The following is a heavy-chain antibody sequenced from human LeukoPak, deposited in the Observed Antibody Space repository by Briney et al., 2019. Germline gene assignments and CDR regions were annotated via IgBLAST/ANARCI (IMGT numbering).Heavy chain of an antibody. CDR3: ARGPTYQPIDY. CDR1: RGSISSGDYC. CDR2: IHYSETA. Sequence: SETLSLTCSVSRGSISSGDYCWGWIRQPPGRGLEWIASIHYSETAYYNPSLKSRVTISVDTSKNDFSLKLSSVTAADTAVYYCARGPTYQPIDYWGQGTLVTVSS. D-gene: IGHD2-2*01. J-gene: IGHJ4*02. V-gene: IGHV4-39*02.